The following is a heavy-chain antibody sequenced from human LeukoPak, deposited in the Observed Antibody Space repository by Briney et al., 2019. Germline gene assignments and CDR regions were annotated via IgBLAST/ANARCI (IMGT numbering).Heavy chain of an antibody. J-gene: IGHJ3*01. CDR1: GYTFTGYY. CDR2: INPNSGGT. CDR3: ARDPPGDIQPGV. V-gene: IGHV1-2*02. D-gene: IGHD1-1*01. Sequence: ASVKVSCKASGYTFTGYYMHWVRQAPGQGLEWMGWINPNSGGTNYAQKFQGRVTMTRDTSISTAYMELSRLRSDDTAVYYCARDPPGDIQPGVWGQGTMVTVSS.